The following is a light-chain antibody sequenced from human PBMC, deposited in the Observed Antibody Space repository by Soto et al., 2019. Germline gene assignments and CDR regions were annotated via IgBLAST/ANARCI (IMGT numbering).Light chain of an antibody. V-gene: IGLV2-14*01. CDR3: SSYTSGNTPLDV. CDR2: DVS. J-gene: IGLJ1*01. Sequence: QSALTQPASVSGSPGQSITISCTGTSSDVAGYNYVSWYQHHPGKAPKLLIYDVSNRPSGVSNRFSGSKSGNTASLTISGLQAEDEADYYCSSYTSGNTPLDVFGTGTKVTVL. CDR1: SSDVAGYNY.